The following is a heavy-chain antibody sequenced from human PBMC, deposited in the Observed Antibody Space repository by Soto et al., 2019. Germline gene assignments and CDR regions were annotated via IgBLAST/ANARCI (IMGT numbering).Heavy chain of an antibody. J-gene: IGHJ6*02. CDR2: INPNSGGT. CDR3: ARSGRAGMDV. Sequence: QVQLVQSGAEVKKPGSSVKVSCKASGATFSNYAISWVRQAPGQGLEWMGWINPNSGGTNYAQKFQGRVTMTRDTSISTAYMELSRLRSDDTAVYYCARSGRAGMDVWGQGTTVTVSS. V-gene: IGHV1-2*02. CDR1: GATFSNYA. D-gene: IGHD3-10*01.